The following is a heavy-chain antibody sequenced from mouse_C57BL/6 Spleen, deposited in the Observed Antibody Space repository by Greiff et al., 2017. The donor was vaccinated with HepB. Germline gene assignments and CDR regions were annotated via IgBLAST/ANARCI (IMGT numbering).Heavy chain of an antibody. J-gene: IGHJ4*01. V-gene: IGHV5-6*01. CDR1: GFTFSSYG. CDR3: ARQGLLRGDYYAMDY. D-gene: IGHD1-1*01. CDR2: ISSGGSYT. Sequence: DVQLVESGGDLVKPGGSLKLSCAASGFTFSSYGMSWVRQTPDKRLEWVATISSGGSYTYYPDSVKGRFTISRDNANNTLYLQMSSLKSEDTAMYYCARQGLLRGDYYAMDYWGQGTSVTVSS.